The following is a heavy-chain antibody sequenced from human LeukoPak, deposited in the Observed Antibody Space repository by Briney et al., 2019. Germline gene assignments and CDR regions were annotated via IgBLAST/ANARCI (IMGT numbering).Heavy chain of an antibody. V-gene: IGHV3-23*01. CDR2: ISGSGGST. J-gene: IGHJ5*02. Sequence: GGSLRLSCAASGFTFSSYEMNWVRQAPGKGLEWVSAISGSGGSTYYADSVKGRFTISRDNSKNTLYLQMNSLRAEDTAVYYCAKGGGYYDFPNWFDPWGQGTLVTVSS. CDR3: AKGGGYYDFPNWFDP. D-gene: IGHD3-3*01. CDR1: GFTFSSYE.